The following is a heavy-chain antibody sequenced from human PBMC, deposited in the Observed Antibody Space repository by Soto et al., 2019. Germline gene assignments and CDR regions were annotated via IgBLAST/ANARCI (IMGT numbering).Heavy chain of an antibody. CDR2: ISGSGGST. J-gene: IGHJ4*02. D-gene: IGHD6-13*01. CDR3: AEAVIAAAGTRRDY. CDR1: GFTFSSYA. V-gene: IGHV3-23*01. Sequence: EVQLLESGGGLVQPGGSLRLSCAASGFTFSSYAMSWVRQAPGKGLEWVSAISGSGGSTYYADSVKGRFTISRDNSKNTLYLQMNSLRAEDTAVFYCAEAVIAAAGTRRDYWGQGTLVTVSS.